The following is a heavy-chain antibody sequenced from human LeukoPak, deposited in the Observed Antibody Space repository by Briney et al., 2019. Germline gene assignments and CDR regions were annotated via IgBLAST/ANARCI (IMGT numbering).Heavy chain of an antibody. CDR2: LYYSGIT. Sequence: SEPLSLTCTVSGGSFSSYYWSGIRQSPGKGLEWFGYLYYSGITNYNPSLKSRVTISVETSKNQFSLKLSSVTAADTAVYYCARAGRWEGRPHAFDIWGQGTLVTVSS. J-gene: IGHJ3*02. CDR1: GGSFSSYY. V-gene: IGHV4-59*01. CDR3: ARAGRWEGRPHAFDI. D-gene: IGHD1-26*01.